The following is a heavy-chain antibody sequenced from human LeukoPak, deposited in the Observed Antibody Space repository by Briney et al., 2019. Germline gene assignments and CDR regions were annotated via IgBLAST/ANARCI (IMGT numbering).Heavy chain of an antibody. Sequence: ASETLSLTCAVYGGSFTGYYWSWIRQPPGKGLEWIGEINHSGSTNYNPSLKSRVTISVDTSKNQFSLKLSSVTAADTAVYYCARGAARRDGSKWGQGTLVTVSS. D-gene: IGHD5-24*01. CDR1: GGSFTGYY. CDR3: ARGAARRDGSK. J-gene: IGHJ4*02. CDR2: INHSGST. V-gene: IGHV4-34*01.